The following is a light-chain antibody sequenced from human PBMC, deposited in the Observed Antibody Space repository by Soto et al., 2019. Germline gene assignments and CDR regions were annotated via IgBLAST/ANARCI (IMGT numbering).Light chain of an antibody. CDR2: AAS. V-gene: IGKV1-39*01. CDR3: QHYNSYSEA. Sequence: IPMNQSPSSLSAYVEDRVIITCRASQSISNHLNWYQQKPGKAPKLLIFAASSLQSGVPSRFSGSRSGPDFTLTISSLQPDDFATYYCQHYNSYSEAFGQGTKV. J-gene: IGKJ1*01. CDR1: QSISNH.